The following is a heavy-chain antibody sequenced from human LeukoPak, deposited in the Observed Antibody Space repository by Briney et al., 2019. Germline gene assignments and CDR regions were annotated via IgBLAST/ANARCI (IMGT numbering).Heavy chain of an antibody. CDR3: TRAPYSGPHFGAFDL. CDR2: INPNSGDT. D-gene: IGHD5-12*01. J-gene: IGHJ3*01. CDR1: GYTFTDYY. V-gene: IGHV1-2*02. Sequence: GASVKVSCKASGYTFTDYYMHWVRQAPGQGLEWMGWINPNSGDTNFAHKFQGRVSMTRDTSISTAYMDLSSLRSDDTAVYYCTRAPYSGPHFGAFDLWGQGTLVTVSS.